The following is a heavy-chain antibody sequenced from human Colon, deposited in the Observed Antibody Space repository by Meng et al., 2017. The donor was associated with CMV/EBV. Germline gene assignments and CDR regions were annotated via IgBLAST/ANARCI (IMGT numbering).Heavy chain of an antibody. CDR3: TRFLDYGDFRGLAV. CDR2: IRSKVNNYAT. V-gene: IGHV3-73*01. J-gene: IGHJ6*02. Sequence: GESLKISCTFSGFTFTDSAVHWVRQASGKGLEWVGRIRSKVNNYATACAASVAGRFTVSGDDSKNTAYPQVNSLKTEDTAVYYCTRFLDYGDFRGLAVWGQGTTVTVSS. D-gene: IGHD4-17*01. CDR1: GFTFTDSA.